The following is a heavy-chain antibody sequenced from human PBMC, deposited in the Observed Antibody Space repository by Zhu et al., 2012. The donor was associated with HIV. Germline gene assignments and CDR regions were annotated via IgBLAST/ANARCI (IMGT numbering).Heavy chain of an antibody. J-gene: IGHJ5*02. Sequence: QVQLQQWGAGPLKPSETLSLTCAVYGGSFSDSYWNWIRQSPGKGLEWIGEINHSGGTKYNPSLKSRVTILVDTSKNQFSLKLHSVTAADTAVYFCARKWGAAFDHWGQGSLVTVSS. CDR3: ARKWGAAFDH. D-gene: IGHD1-26*01. CDR2: INHSGGT. V-gene: IGHV4-34*01. CDR1: GGSFSDSY.